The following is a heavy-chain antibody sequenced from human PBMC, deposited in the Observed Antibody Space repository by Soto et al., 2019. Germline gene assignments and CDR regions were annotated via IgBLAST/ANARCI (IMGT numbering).Heavy chain of an antibody. CDR2: IYSGGGST. CDR1: GFTVSTNY. V-gene: IGHV3-53*01. J-gene: IGHJ2*01. D-gene: IGHD3-10*02. Sequence: SLRVSCAASGFTVSTNYMSWVRQAPGKGLEWVSVIYSGGGSTYYADSVKGRFTISRDNSKNTPYLQMDSLRAEDTAVYYGARQLCTTRPAGFSFD. CDR3: ARQLCTTRPAGFSFD.